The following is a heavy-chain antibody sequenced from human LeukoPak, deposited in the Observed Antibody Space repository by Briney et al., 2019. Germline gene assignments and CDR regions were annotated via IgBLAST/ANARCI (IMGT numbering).Heavy chain of an antibody. Sequence: GASVKVSCKVSGYTLTELSMHWVRQAPGKGLEWMGGFDPEDGETIYAQKFQGRVTMTEDTSTDTAYMELSSLRSEDTAVYYCASRFPGYSSRLSASYGMDVWGQGTTVTVSS. J-gene: IGHJ6*02. D-gene: IGHD6-13*01. CDR2: FDPEDGET. CDR1: GYTLTELS. CDR3: ASRFPGYSSRLSASYGMDV. V-gene: IGHV1-24*01.